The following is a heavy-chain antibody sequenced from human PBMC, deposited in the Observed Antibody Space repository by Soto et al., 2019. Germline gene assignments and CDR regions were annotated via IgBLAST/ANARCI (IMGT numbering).Heavy chain of an antibody. CDR3: ARSYYDSSGPLPD. D-gene: IGHD3-22*01. CDR2: TYYRSKWYN. Sequence: SQTLSLTFAISGDSVSSNSAAWNWIRQTPSRGLEWLGRTYYRSKWYNDYAVSVKSRITINPDTSKNQFSLQLNSVTPEDTAVYYCARSYYDSSGPLPDWGQGTLVTVSS. J-gene: IGHJ4*02. CDR1: GDSVSSNSAA. V-gene: IGHV6-1*01.